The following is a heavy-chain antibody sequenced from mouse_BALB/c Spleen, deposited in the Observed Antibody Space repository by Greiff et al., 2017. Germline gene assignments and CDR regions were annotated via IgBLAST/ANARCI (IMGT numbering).Heavy chain of an antibody. J-gene: IGHJ4*01. CDR1: GYAFSSSW. CDR3: SLVSSYAMDY. V-gene: IGHV1-82*01. CDR2: IYPGDGDT. D-gene: IGHD2-10*02. Sequence: QVQLQQSGPELVKPGASVKISCKASGYAFSSSWMNWVKQRPGQGLEWIGRIYPGDGDTNYNGKFKGKATLTADKSSSTAYMQLSSLTSVDSAVYFCSLVSSYAMDYWGQGTSVTVSS.